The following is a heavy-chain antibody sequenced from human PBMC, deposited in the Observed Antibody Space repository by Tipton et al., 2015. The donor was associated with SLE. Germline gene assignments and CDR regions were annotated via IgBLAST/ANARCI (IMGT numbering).Heavy chain of an antibody. Sequence: SLRLSCAASGFTFSSYAMSWVRQAPGKGLEWVSVISGSGYSTYHSDSVKGRFTISRDNSKNTLYLQMNSLRAEDTAVYYCAKDGRYLDWTQSSYGIDVWGQGTTVTVSS. CDR1: GFTFSSYA. CDR2: ISGSGYST. J-gene: IGHJ6*02. D-gene: IGHD3-9*01. V-gene: IGHV3-23*01. CDR3: AKDGRYLDWTQSSYGIDV.